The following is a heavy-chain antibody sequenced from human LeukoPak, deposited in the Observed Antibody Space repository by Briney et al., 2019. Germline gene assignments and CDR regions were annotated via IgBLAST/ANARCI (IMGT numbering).Heavy chain of an antibody. J-gene: IGHJ4*02. CDR1: GYTFTDYY. D-gene: IGHD2-15*01. V-gene: IGHV1-2*06. CDR2: INPNSGGT. Sequence: GASVKVSCKASGYTFTDYYMHWVRQAPGHGLEWMGRINPNSGGTNYAQKFQGRVTMTRDTSISTAYMELSRLRSDDTAVYYCARDGDIVVPRGDYWGQGTLVTVSS. CDR3: ARDGDIVVPRGDY.